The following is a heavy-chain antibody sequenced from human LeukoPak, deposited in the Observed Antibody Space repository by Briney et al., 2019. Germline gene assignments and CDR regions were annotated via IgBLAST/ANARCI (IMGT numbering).Heavy chain of an antibody. CDR1: GGSFSGYY. J-gene: IGHJ6*03. CDR3: ARVEYSSSWYTNYYYYYYMDV. Sequence: SETLSLTCAVYGGSFSGYYWSWIRQPPGKGLEWIGEINHSGSTNYNPSLKSRVTISVDTSKNQFSLKLSSVTAADTAVYYCARVEYSSSWYTNYYYYYYMDVWGKGTTVTISS. D-gene: IGHD6-13*01. V-gene: IGHV4-34*01. CDR2: INHSGST.